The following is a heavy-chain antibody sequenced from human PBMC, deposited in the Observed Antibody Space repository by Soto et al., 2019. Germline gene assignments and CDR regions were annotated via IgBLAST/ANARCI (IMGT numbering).Heavy chain of an antibody. V-gene: IGHV3-15*01. J-gene: IGHJ4*02. CDR3: TTGLSNGYYNFDY. CDR1: GFTFSNAW. CDR2: IKGEADGGTT. D-gene: IGHD3-22*01. Sequence: HLVESGGGLITPGGSLRLSCAASGFTFSNAWMSWVRQAPGKGLEWVGRIKGEADGGTTDYAAPVKGRITISRDHSKDTLYLQMNSLKTEDTAVYYCTTGLSNGYYNFDYWGQGTPVTVSS.